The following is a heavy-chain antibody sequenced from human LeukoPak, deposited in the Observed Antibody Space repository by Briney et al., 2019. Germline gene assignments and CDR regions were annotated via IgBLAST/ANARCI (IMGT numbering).Heavy chain of an antibody. V-gene: IGHV1-18*01. CDR3: AREGIRIAAAGTIDY. CDR2: ISAYNGNT. Sequence: ASVKVSCKASGYTFSSYDINWVRQAPGQGLEWMGWISAYNGNTNYAQKLQDRVTMTTDTSTSTAYMELRSLRSDDTAMYYCAREGIRIAAAGTIDYWGQGTLVTVSS. D-gene: IGHD6-13*01. J-gene: IGHJ4*02. CDR1: GYTFSSYD.